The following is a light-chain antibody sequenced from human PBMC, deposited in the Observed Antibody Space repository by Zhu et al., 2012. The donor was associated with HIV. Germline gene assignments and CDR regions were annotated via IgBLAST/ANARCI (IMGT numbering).Light chain of an antibody. CDR3: QHLTLYPT. J-gene: IGKJ4*01. CDR1: QGISNH. Sequence: DIQLTQSPSFLSASVGDGVTITCRASQGISNHLAWYHQKPGKAPKLLIYGASILQSGVPSRFSGSGSGTEFTLTISSLQPEDFATYFCQHLTLYPTFGGGSKVEIK. CDR2: GAS. V-gene: IGKV1-9*01.